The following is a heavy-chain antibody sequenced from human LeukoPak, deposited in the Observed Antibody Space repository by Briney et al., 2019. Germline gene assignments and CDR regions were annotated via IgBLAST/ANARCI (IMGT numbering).Heavy chain of an antibody. CDR2: TYHSGST. V-gene: IGHV4-59*08. J-gene: IGHJ4*02. Sequence: SETLSLTCTVPGGSSSSYQWSWIRQPPGKGLEWIGHTYHSGSTNYNPSLQSRVTIPVDTSKNQFSLKVRSVTAADTAVYYCASAAVWLAFDQWGQGTLVTVSS. CDR3: ASAAVWLAFDQ. D-gene: IGHD3-10*01. CDR1: GGSSSSYQ.